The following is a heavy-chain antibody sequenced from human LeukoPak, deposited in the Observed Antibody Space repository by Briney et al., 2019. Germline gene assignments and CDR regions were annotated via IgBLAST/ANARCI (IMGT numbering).Heavy chain of an antibody. Sequence: GGSLRLSCAASGFTFNNYAMSWVRQAPGKGLEWVSAISDNGGDTKYADSVKGRFTISRDNSKNTLYLQMNSLRAEETAIYSCGNDWKLDYWGQGTLVTVSS. CDR3: GNDWKLDY. J-gene: IGHJ4*02. CDR1: GFTFNNYA. D-gene: IGHD1-1*01. CDR2: ISDNGGDT. V-gene: IGHV3-23*01.